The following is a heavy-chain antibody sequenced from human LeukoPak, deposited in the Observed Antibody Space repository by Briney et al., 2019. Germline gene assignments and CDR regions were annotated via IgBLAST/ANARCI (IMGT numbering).Heavy chain of an antibody. CDR2: INSDGSST. V-gene: IGHV3-74*01. CDR1: GFTFSSYW. CDR3: ARDPPEGSSYMDV. J-gene: IGHJ6*03. Sequence: PGGSLRLSCAASGFTFSSYWMHWVRQAPGKGLVWVSRINSDGSSTSYADSVKGRFTICRDHAKNTLYLQMNSLRAEDTAVYYCARDPPEGSSYMDVWGKGTTVTFSS. D-gene: IGHD1-14*01.